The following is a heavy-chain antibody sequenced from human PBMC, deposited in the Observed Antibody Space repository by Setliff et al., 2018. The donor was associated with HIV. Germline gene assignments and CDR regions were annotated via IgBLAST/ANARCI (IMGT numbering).Heavy chain of an antibody. CDR3: ARNDDYGGKSHDC. V-gene: IGHV4-59*08. CDR1: GGSISSHY. Sequence: SETLSLTCTVSGGSISSHYWNWIRQPPGKGLEWIGFIHYTGSTVSNPSLKSRVTISVDTSKSQFSLKLTSVTAADTAVYYCARNDDYGGKSHDCWGQGTLVTVSS. D-gene: IGHD4-17*01. J-gene: IGHJ4*02. CDR2: IHYTGST.